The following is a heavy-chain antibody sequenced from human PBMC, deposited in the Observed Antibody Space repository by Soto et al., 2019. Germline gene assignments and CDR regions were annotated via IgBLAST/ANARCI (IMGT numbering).Heavy chain of an antibody. Sequence: QVQLQESGPGLVKPSQTLSLTCTVSGGSISSGDYYWSWIRQPPGKGLEWIGYIYYSGRTYYNPSLKSRVTISVDSSKNQYTLKLSSVTAADTAVYYGARVCSGGSCTQDWFDPWGQGTLVTVSS. D-gene: IGHD2-15*01. CDR3: ARVCSGGSCTQDWFDP. J-gene: IGHJ5*02. V-gene: IGHV4-30-4*01. CDR2: IYYSGRT. CDR1: GGSISSGDYY.